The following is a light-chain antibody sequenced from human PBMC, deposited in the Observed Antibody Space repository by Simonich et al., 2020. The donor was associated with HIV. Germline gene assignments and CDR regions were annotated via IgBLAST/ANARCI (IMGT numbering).Light chain of an antibody. CDR2: GAS. Sequence: EIVITHSPSTLSVSPGERATLSCRTSQSISSKLAWYQLKPGQAPSPLIYGASNRATAIPARFSGSGFGTEFTLTISSMQSEDFAVYYCQQYNNWPSPFTFGPGTKVDIK. CDR1: QSISSK. CDR3: QQYNNWPSPFT. J-gene: IGKJ3*01. V-gene: IGKV3-15*01.